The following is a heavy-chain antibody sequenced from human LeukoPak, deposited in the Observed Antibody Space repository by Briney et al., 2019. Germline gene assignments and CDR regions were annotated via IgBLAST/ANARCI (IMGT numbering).Heavy chain of an antibody. J-gene: IGHJ6*02. CDR3: ARVGPFGEGPYGMDV. CDR1: GGSISSGDYY. D-gene: IGHD3-10*01. V-gene: IGHV4-30-4*01. CDR2: IYYSGST. Sequence: ASQTLSLTCTVSGGSISSGDYYWSWIRQPPGKGLEWIGYIYYSGSTYYNPSLKSRVTISVDTSKNQFSLKLSSVTAADTAVYYCARVGPFGEGPYGMDVWGQGTTVTVSS.